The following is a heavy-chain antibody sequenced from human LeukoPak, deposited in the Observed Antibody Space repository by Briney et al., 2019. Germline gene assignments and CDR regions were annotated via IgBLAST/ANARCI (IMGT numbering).Heavy chain of an antibody. CDR2: IWYDGSNK. J-gene: IGHJ4*02. V-gene: IGHV3-33*01. CDR3: ARDEGGRENRYYYGSGSYLV. Sequence: QPGRSLRLSCAASGFTFSSYGMHWVRQAPGKGLEWVAVIWYDGSNKYYADSVKGRFTISRDNSKNTLYLQMNSLRAEDTAVYYCARDEGGRENRYYYGSGSYLVWGQGTLVTASS. D-gene: IGHD3-10*01. CDR1: GFTFSSYG.